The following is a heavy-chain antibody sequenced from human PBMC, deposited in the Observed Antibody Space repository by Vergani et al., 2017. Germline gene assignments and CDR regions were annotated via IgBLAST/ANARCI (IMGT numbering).Heavy chain of an antibody. Sequence: EVQLVESGGGLIQPGGSLRLSCAASGFTVSSNYMSWVRQAPGKGLEWVSVIYSGGSTYYADSVKGRFTISRDNSKSSLYLQMNSLRAEDTAVYYCARGVXSRSYDFWSGYYGYYMDVWGRGTTVTVSS. CDR3: ARGVXSRSYDFWSGYYGYYMDV. CDR1: GFTVSSNY. D-gene: IGHD3-3*01. CDR2: IYSGGST. V-gene: IGHV3-53*01. J-gene: IGHJ6*03.